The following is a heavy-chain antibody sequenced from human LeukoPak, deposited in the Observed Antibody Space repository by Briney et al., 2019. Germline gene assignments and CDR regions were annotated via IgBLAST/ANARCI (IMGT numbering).Heavy chain of an antibody. V-gene: IGHV3-33*03. CDR1: GFTFTTYG. Sequence: GGSLRLSCAASGFTFTTYGIHFVRQAPGKGLEWVALIWHDGNRQYYADSVKGRFTISRDDSKNTVSLQMNSLRAEDTAVYYCAKYFASGSYYKLPHWGQGTLVTVSS. CDR3: AKYFASGSYYKLPH. D-gene: IGHD3-10*01. CDR2: IWHDGNRQ. J-gene: IGHJ1*01.